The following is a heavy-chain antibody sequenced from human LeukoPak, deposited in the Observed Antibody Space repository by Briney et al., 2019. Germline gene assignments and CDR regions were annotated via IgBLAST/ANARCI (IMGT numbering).Heavy chain of an antibody. D-gene: IGHD1-26*01. V-gene: IGHV1-2*02. CDR1: GYPFTGYY. Sequence: ASVKVSCKASGYPFTGYYMHWVRHAPGQGLEWMGWINPNSGGTNYAQKFQGRVTMTRDTSISTAYMELSRLRSDDTAVYYCARGSGSYYAFVLDYYMDVWGKGTTVTISS. CDR3: ARGSGSYYAFVLDYYMDV. J-gene: IGHJ6*03. CDR2: INPNSGGT.